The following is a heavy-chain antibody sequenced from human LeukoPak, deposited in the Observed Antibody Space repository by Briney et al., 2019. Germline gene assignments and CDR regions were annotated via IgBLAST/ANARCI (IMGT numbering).Heavy chain of an antibody. V-gene: IGHV1-69*05. Sequence: GASVKVSCKASGGTFSSYAIGWVRQAPGQGLEWMGRIIPIFGTANYAQKFQGRVTITTDESTSTAYMELGSLRSEDTAVYYCASATWIQLWGAFDYWGQGTLVTVSS. CDR3: ASATWIQLWGAFDY. CDR2: IIPIFGTA. D-gene: IGHD5-18*01. J-gene: IGHJ4*02. CDR1: GGTFSSYA.